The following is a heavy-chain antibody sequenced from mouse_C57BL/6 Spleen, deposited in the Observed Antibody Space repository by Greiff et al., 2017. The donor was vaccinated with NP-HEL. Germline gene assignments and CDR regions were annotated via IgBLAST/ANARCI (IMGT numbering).Heavy chain of an antibody. CDR2: ISYDGSN. CDR1: GYSITSGYY. CDR3: ARAPPYYGSSYWYFDV. Sequence: ESGPGLVKPSQSLSLTCSVTGYSITSGYYWNWIRQFPGNKLEWMGYISYDGSNNYNPSLKNRISITRDTSKNQFFLKLNSVTTEDTATYYCARAPPYYGSSYWYFDVWGTGTTVTVSS. J-gene: IGHJ1*03. D-gene: IGHD1-1*01. V-gene: IGHV3-6*01.